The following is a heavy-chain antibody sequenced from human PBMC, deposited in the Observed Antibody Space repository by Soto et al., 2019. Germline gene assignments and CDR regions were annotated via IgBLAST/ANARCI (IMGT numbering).Heavy chain of an antibody. D-gene: IGHD3-10*01. CDR3: ARGTLWFGELFEGPDY. V-gene: IGHV4-31*03. CDR1: GGSISSGGYY. J-gene: IGHJ4*02. Sequence: LSLTCTVSGGSISSGGYYWSWIRQHPGKGLEWIGYIYYSGSTYYNPSLKSRVTISVDTSKNQFSLKLSSVTAADTAVYYCARGTLWFGELFEGPDYWGQGTLVTVSS. CDR2: IYYSGST.